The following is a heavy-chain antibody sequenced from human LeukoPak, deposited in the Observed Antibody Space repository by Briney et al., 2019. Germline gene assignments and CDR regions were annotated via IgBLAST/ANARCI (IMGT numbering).Heavy chain of an antibody. CDR1: GYTFTSYT. CDR2: INIGRGDS. V-gene: IGHV1-3*03. D-gene: IGHD1-14*01. Sequence: ASVKVSCKASGYTFTSYTTHWVRQAPGQSLEWMGWINIGRGDSKCSQEFQGRVTLTRDTSATTAYLEVSSLRPEDMAVYYCARERGIRDAFDFWGQGTMVTVSS. CDR3: ARERGIRDAFDF. J-gene: IGHJ3*01.